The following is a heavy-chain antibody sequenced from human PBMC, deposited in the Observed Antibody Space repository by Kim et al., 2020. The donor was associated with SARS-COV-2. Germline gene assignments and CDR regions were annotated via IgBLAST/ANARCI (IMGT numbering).Heavy chain of an antibody. V-gene: IGHV5-51*01. D-gene: IGHD4-17*01. CDR3: ARHISDYGDFYWFDP. J-gene: IGHJ5*02. Sequence: PSVQGQVTISADKSISTAYLQWSSLKASDTAMYYCARHISDYGDFYWFDPWGQGTLVTVSS.